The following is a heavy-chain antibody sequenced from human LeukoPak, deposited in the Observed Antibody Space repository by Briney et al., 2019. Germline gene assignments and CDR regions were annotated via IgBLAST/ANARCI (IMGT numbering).Heavy chain of an antibody. V-gene: IGHV3-48*01. D-gene: IGHD3-16*01. CDR1: GITLRSSG. Sequence: GGSLRLSCAVPGITLRSSGMDWFGQAPRKGLEWVSYISSGSSTIYYADSVKGRFTISRDNAKNSLYLQMNSLRAEDTAVYYCPRHDFVWETPYYYYDRDVWGKGTTVTVSS. CDR2: ISSGSSTI. J-gene: IGHJ6*03. CDR3: PRHDFVWETPYYYYDRDV.